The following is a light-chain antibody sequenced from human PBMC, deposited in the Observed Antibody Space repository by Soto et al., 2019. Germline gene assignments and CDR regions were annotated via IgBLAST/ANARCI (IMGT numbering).Light chain of an antibody. J-gene: IGKJ1*01. CDR3: QQYNSLWT. Sequence: DIQMTQSPSTLSASVGDRVTITCRARQSISSWLAWYQQKPGKAPKLLIYKASSLESGVPSRFSGSGSGTEFTLTISRLQPDDFATYYCQQYNSLWTFGQGTKVESK. V-gene: IGKV1-5*03. CDR1: QSISSW. CDR2: KAS.